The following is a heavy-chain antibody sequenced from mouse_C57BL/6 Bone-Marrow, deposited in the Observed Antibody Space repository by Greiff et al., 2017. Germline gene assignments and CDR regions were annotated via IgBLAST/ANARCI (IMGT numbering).Heavy chain of an antibody. CDR1: GFTFSDYG. Sequence: EVNVVESGGGLVKPGGSLKLSCAASGFTFSDYGMHWVRQAPEKGLEWVAYISSGSSTIYDADTVMGRFTISSDNAKNTLFLQMTSLRSEDTAMYYCARGITTVEAWFAYWGQGTLVTVSA. D-gene: IGHD1-1*01. V-gene: IGHV5-17*01. J-gene: IGHJ3*01. CDR3: ARGITTVEAWFAY. CDR2: ISSGSSTI.